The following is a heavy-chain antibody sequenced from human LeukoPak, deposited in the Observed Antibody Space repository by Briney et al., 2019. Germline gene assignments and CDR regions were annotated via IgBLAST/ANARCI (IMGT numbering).Heavy chain of an antibody. CDR2: IIPILGIA. CDR1: GGTFSSYA. J-gene: IGHJ5*02. D-gene: IGHD3-22*01. V-gene: IGHV1-69*04. Sequence: GASVKVSCKASGGTFSSYAISWVRQAPGQGLEWMGRIIPILGIANYAQKFQGRVTITADKSTSTAHMELSSLRSEDTAVYYCARADYYYDSSDYWFDPWGQGTLVTVSS. CDR3: ARADYYYDSSDYWFDP.